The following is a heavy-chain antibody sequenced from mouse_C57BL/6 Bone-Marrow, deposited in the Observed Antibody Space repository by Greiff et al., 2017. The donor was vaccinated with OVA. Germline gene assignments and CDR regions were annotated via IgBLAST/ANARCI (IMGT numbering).Heavy chain of an antibody. CDR3: ARNYGYYSFAY. D-gene: IGHD2-3*01. J-gene: IGHJ3*01. Sequence: VQLQESGPGLVQPSQSLSITCTVSGFSLTSYGVHWVRQSPGKGLEWLGVIWRGGSTDYNAAFISRLSISKDNSKSQVFFKMNSLQADDTAIYYCARNYGYYSFAYWGQGTLVTVSA. V-gene: IGHV2-2*01. CDR1: GFSLTSYG. CDR2: IWRGGST.